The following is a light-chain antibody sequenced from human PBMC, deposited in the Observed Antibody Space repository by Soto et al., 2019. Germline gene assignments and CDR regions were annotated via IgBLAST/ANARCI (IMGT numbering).Light chain of an antibody. CDR2: GRS. V-gene: IGKV1-12*02. J-gene: IGKJ4*01. Sequence: DIQMTQSPSSVTGSVGDRVTITCRAPQTLGKWLAWYQQRPGKVPQLLIYGRSTLQSGVPSRFSGSGTGASYTLTITGLQAEDIATYYCQQANIFPFTFGGGTKVGIK. CDR3: QQANIFPFT. CDR1: QTLGKW.